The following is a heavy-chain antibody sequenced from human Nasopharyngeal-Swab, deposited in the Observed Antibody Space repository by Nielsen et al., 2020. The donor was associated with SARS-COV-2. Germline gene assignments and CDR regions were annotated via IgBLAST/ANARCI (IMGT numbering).Heavy chain of an antibody. CDR2: ISWNSGSI. CDR3: ANPGDAFDI. V-gene: IGHV3-9*01. Sequence: VRQAPGKGLEWVSGISWNSGSIGYADSVKGRFTISRDNAKNSLYLQMNSLRAEDTALHYCANPGDAFDIWGQGTMVTVSS. J-gene: IGHJ3*02.